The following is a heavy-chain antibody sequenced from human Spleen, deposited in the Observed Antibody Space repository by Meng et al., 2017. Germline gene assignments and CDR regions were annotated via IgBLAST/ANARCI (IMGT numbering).Heavy chain of an antibody. V-gene: IGHV4-34*01. CDR3: ARGPTTMAHDFDY. D-gene: IGHD4-11*01. J-gene: IGHJ4*02. Sequence: QVPLRRWVAGLLKLSDPLSLTCFVSGATFSDYYWSWIRQPPGKGLEWIGEINHSGSTNYNPSLESRATISVDTSQNNLSLKLSSVTAADSAVYYCARGPTTMAHDFDYWGQGTLVTVSS. CDR2: INHSGST. CDR1: GATFSDYY.